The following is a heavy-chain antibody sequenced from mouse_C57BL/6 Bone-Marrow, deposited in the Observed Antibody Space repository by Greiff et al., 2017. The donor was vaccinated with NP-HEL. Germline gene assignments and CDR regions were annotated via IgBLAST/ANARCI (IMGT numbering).Heavy chain of an antibody. D-gene: IGHD1-1*01. Sequence: QVQLQQPEAELVRPGSSVKLSCKASGYTFTSYWMDWVKQRPGQGLEWIGNIYPSDSETHYNQKFKDKATLTVDKSSSTAYMQLSSLTSEDSAVYYCARTYYYGSSPHYYFDYWGQGTTLTVSS. V-gene: IGHV1-61*01. CDR2: IYPSDSET. J-gene: IGHJ2*01. CDR1: GYTFTSYW. CDR3: ARTYYYGSSPHYYFDY.